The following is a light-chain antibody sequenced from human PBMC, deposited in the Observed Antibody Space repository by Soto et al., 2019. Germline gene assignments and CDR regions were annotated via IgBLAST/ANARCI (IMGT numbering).Light chain of an antibody. Sequence: EIVLTHSPVTLSLSPCERATLSFSASQSVSSYLAWYQQRPGQAPRLLIYDASNRATGIPARFSGSGSGTDFTLTIDNLEPEDFAIYYCQQRNNWPPITFGQGTRLEIK. J-gene: IGKJ5*01. CDR2: DAS. CDR1: QSVSSY. CDR3: QQRNNWPPIT. V-gene: IGKV3-11*01.